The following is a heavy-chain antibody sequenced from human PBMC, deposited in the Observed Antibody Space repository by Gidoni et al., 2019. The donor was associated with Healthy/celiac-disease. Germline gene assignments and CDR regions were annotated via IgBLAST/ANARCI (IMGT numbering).Heavy chain of an antibody. D-gene: IGHD2-2*02. CDR2: INHSGST. Sequence: QVQLQQWGAGLLKPSETLSLTCAVYGGSFSGYYWSWIRQPPGKGLEWIGEINHSGSTNYNPSLKSRVTISVDTSKNQFSLKLSSVTAADTAVYYCARGRGRGSTKYIVVVPAAIQGHYYYGMDVWGQGTTVTVSS. CDR3: ARGRGRGSTKYIVVVPAAIQGHYYYGMDV. V-gene: IGHV4-34*01. CDR1: GGSFSGYY. J-gene: IGHJ6*02.